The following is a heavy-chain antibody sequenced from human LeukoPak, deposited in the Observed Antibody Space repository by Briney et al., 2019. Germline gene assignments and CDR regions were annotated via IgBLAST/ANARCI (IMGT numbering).Heavy chain of an antibody. V-gene: IGHV3-23*01. D-gene: IGHD1-14*01. J-gene: IGHJ6*02. CDR1: GFTFSSYA. CDR3: AKAHLTAVLGYYYYGMDV. CDR2: ISGSGGST. Sequence: GGSLRLSCAASGFTFSSYAMSWVRQAPGKGLEWVSAISGSGGSTYYADSVKGRFTISRDNSKNTLYLQMNSLRAEDTAVYYCAKAHLTAVLGYYYYGMDVWGQGTTVTVSS.